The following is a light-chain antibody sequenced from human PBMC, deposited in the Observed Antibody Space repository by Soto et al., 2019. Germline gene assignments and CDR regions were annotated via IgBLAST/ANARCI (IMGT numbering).Light chain of an antibody. CDR2: GGS. Sequence: EIVLTQSPGTLSLSPGERATLSCRASQSVRSSYLAWYQQKPGQAPRLLIYGGSNRATGIPDRFSASGSGTDFTLTISRLEPEDFAVYYCQRTLTFGGGTKVEIK. CDR1: QSVRSSY. CDR3: QRTLT. V-gene: IGKV3-20*01. J-gene: IGKJ4*01.